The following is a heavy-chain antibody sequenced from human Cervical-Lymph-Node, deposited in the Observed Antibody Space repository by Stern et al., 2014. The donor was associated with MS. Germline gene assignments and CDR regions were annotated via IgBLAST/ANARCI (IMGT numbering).Heavy chain of an antibody. V-gene: IGHV1-3*04. D-gene: IGHD4-23*01. Sequence: QMQLVQSGAEVKKPGASGKVSCKTAGYNFTDYGIIWGRQAPGQRLEWMGGINTGNGNRRYSQKIQGRVTITRDTSASTAYMELSSLRSEDTAVYYCARTGTVVTSGYYYGMDVWGQGTTVTVSS. CDR2: INTGNGNR. CDR1: GYNFTDYG. CDR3: ARTGTVVTSGYYYGMDV. J-gene: IGHJ6*02.